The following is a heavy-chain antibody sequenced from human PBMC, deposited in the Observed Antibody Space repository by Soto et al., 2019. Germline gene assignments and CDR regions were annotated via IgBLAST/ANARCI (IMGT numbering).Heavy chain of an antibody. CDR2: IYWDDDK. Sequence: QITLKESGPTLVKPTQTLTLTCTFSGFSLSTSGVGVGXIRQPPGKALEWLALIYWDDDKRYSPSLKSRLTITKDTSKNXXXXXXXXXXXXXXXXXXXXXXXXXXYYSSGXXAFDIWGQGTMVTVSS. CDR1: GFSLSTSGVG. D-gene: IGHD3-22*01. J-gene: IGHJ3*02. CDR3: XXXXXXXYYSSGXXAFDI. V-gene: IGHV2-5*02.